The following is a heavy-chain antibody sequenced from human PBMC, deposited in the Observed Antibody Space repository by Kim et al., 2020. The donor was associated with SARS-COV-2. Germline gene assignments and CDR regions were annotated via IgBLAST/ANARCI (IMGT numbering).Heavy chain of an antibody. CDR2: INQSGST. CDR1: GGSFSDYY. Sequence: SETLSLTCAVYGGSFSDYYWTWIRQPPGKGLQWIGEINQSGSTNYNPSLKSRLIISVDTSNNQFSLELSSVTAADTAVYYCARVGRLWFGELFPHYYYYMDVWGQGTPVTVSS. V-gene: IGHV4-34*01. J-gene: IGHJ6*03. CDR3: ARVGRLWFGELFPHYYYYMDV. D-gene: IGHD3-10*01.